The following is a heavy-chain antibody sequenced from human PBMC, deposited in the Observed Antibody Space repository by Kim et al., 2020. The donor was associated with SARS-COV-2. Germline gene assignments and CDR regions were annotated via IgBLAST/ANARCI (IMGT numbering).Heavy chain of an antibody. Sequence: SETLSLTCTVSGASISSSGYYWGWIRQPPGKGLEWIGSVYYTGSTYYNPSLKSRVTISVDTSKNQFSLKLSSVTAADTAVYYCARHFRGISIRFLGLFQLDYWGQGTLVTVSS. CDR2: VYYTGST. V-gene: IGHV4-39*01. CDR1: GASISSSGYY. D-gene: IGHD3-10*01. J-gene: IGHJ4*02. CDR3: ARHFRGISIRFLGLFQLDY.